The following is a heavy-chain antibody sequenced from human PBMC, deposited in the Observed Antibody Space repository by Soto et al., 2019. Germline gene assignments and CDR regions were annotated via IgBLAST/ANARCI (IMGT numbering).Heavy chain of an antibody. CDR3: AKTNYYGSGSYYYYYGMDV. Sequence: SVKVSCKASGGTFSSYAMSWVRQAPGQGLEWMGGITPIFGTANYAQKFQGRVTITADESTSTAYMELSSLRSEDTAVYYCAKTNYYGSGSYYYYYGMDVWGQGTTVTVSS. J-gene: IGHJ6*02. CDR2: ITPIFGTA. V-gene: IGHV1-69*13. D-gene: IGHD3-10*01. CDR1: GGTFSSYA.